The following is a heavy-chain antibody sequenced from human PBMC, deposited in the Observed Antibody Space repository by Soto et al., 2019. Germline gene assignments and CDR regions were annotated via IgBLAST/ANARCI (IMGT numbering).Heavy chain of an antibody. Sequence: SVKVSCKSSGGTFSSYAISWVRQAPGQGLEWMGGIIPIFGTANYAQKFQGRATITADESTSTAYMELSSLRSEDTAVYYCATTAPITIFGVVPARGYYGTDVWG. CDR1: GGTFSSYA. CDR3: ATTAPITIFGVVPARGYYGTDV. J-gene: IGHJ6*01. V-gene: IGHV1-69*13. CDR2: IIPIFGTA. D-gene: IGHD3-3*01.